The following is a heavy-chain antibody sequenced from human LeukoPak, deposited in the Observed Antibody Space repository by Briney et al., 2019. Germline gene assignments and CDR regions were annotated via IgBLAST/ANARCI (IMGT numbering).Heavy chain of an antibody. V-gene: IGHV3-9*01. CDR1: GFTFDDYA. CDR2: ISWNSGSI. D-gene: IGHD3-3*01. Sequence: SLRLSCAASGFTFDDYAMHWVRQAPGKGLEWVSGISWNSGSIGYADSVKGRFTISRDNAKNSLYLQMNSLRAEDTALYYCARWSFWSGPPGRGYFDYWGQGTLVTVSS. CDR3: ARWSFWSGPPGRGYFDY. J-gene: IGHJ4*02.